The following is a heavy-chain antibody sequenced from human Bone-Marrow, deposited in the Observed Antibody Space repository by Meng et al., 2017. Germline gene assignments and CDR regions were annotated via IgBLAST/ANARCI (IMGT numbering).Heavy chain of an antibody. Sequence: GESLKISCVASGLSFTDAWMSWVRQAPGKGLEWVGRIKRNSDGGTIDYAAPVKGRFTISRDDSKNTLYLQMDSLRAEDTAVYYCARDRRWLQTFDYWGQGTLVTVSS. CDR2: IKRNSDGGTI. CDR3: ARDRRWLQTFDY. D-gene: IGHD5-24*01. CDR1: GLSFTDAW. J-gene: IGHJ4*02. V-gene: IGHV3-15*01.